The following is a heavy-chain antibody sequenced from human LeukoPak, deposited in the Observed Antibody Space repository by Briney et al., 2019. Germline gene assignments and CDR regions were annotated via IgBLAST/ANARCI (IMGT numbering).Heavy chain of an antibody. J-gene: IGHJ4*02. CDR1: GGSIGRSSYY. CDR3: ARGREISGLDY. Sequence: SETLSLTCSVSGGSIGRSSYYWGWTRQPPGKGLEWIGSIYYSGGTYYNPSLKSRVTISVDTSKNQFSLKLSSVTAADTAVYYCARGREISGLDYWGQGTLVTVSS. CDR2: IYYSGGT. V-gene: IGHV4-39*01. D-gene: IGHD3-16*02.